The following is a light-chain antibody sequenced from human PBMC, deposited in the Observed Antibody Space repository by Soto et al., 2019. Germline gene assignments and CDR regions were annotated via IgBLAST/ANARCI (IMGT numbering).Light chain of an antibody. V-gene: IGKV3-20*01. CDR3: QQYGSSPLT. CDR1: QSVSSSY. J-gene: IGKJ4*01. CDR2: GAS. Sequence: EIVLTQSPGTLSLSPGERATLSCRASQSVSSSYLAWYQQKPGQAPRLLIYGASTRATGIPDRFSGSGSGTDSTLTISRLVPEDFAVYYCQQYGSSPLTFGGGTKVDIK.